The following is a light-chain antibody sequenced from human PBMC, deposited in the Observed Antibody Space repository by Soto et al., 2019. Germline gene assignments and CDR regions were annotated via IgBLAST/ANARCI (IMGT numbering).Light chain of an antibody. CDR2: DAS. J-gene: IGKJ4*01. CDR3: QEYNNWHPVT. V-gene: IGKV3D-15*01. CDR1: QSVSTF. Sequence: EIVLTQAPATLALSPGDRATLSCRASQSVSTFLAWYQHVPGQAPRLLIYDASNRATGIPVRFSGSGSGTEFTLTISSLQSEDFAVYYCQEYNNWHPVTFGGGTKVDIK.